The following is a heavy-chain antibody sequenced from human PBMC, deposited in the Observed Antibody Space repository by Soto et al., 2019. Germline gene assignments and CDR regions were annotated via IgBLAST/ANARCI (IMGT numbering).Heavy chain of an antibody. V-gene: IGHV4-59*01. CDR2: IYYSGST. Sequence: QVQLQESGPGLVKPSETLSLTCTVSGGSISSYYWSWIRQPPGKGLEWIGYIYYSGSTNYNPSLTSRVTISADTPKNQFSLKLSSVTAADTAVYYCARERGTVGDFDYWGQGTLVTVSS. J-gene: IGHJ4*02. CDR1: GGSISSYY. CDR3: ARERGTVGDFDY. D-gene: IGHD3-16*01.